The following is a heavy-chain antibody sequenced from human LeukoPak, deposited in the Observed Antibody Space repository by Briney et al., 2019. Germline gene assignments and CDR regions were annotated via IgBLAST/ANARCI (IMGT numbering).Heavy chain of an antibody. J-gene: IGHJ4*02. CDR3: ARGRDSSSWYVHYFDY. Sequence: PSETLSLTCSVSGVSISDYHWIWIRQHPGKGLEWIGYTYYSGSTYYNPSLKSRVTISVDTSKNQFSLKLSSVTAADTAVYYCARGRDSSSWYVHYFDYWGQGTLVTVSS. CDR1: GVSISDYH. V-gene: IGHV4-31*03. CDR2: TYYSGST. D-gene: IGHD6-13*01.